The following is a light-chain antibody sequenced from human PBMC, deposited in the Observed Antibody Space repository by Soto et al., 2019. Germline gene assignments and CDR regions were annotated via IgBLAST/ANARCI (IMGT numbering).Light chain of an antibody. CDR1: KKDVVVYNS. V-gene: IGLV2-14*03. Sequence: QAALTQPASVSWSPGQSLPISCTGTKKDVVVYNSVSWYQHHPGKAPKLILYDVGDRPSGVSYRFSGSKSGNTASLTISGLQAVDEADYYCSSYTSSSTNVFGTGTKVTVL. CDR2: DVG. J-gene: IGLJ1*01. CDR3: SSYTSSSTNV.